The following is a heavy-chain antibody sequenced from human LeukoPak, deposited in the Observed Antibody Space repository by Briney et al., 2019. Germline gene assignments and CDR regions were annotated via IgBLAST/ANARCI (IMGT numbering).Heavy chain of an antibody. D-gene: IGHD1-26*01. CDR3: ARDSRRELPRLDY. V-gene: IGHV1-2*02. CDR1: GYTFNDFF. CDR2: INPNSGGT. Sequence: ASVKVSCKASGYTFNDFFIHWVRQVPGQGLEWMGWINPNSGGTNYAQKFQGRVTMTRDTSISTAYMELSRLRSDDTAVYYCARDSRRELPRLDYWGQGTLVTVSS. J-gene: IGHJ4*02.